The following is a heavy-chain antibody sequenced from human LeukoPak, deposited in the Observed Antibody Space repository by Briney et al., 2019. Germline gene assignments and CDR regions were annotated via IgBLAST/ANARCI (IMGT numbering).Heavy chain of an antibody. J-gene: IGHJ4*02. Sequence: PGGSLRLSCAASGFTFSSYSMNWVRQAPGKGLEWVSSISSSSSYIYYADSVKGRFTISRDNAKNSLYLQMNSLRAGDTAVYYCARADYYDSSGYLGDYWGQGTLVTVSS. CDR3: ARADYYDSSGYLGDY. D-gene: IGHD3-22*01. CDR2: ISSSSSYI. CDR1: GFTFSSYS. V-gene: IGHV3-21*01.